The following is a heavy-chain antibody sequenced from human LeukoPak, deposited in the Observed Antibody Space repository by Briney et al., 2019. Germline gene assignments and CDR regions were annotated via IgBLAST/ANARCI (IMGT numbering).Heavy chain of an antibody. Sequence: GGSLRLSCAASAFTFSNYWMHWVRQAPGKGLVWVSRINSDGSGTYYAEFVKGRFTISRDNAKNTLYLQINSLRAEDTAVYYCARSDSFDYWGQGTVVTVSS. V-gene: IGHV3-74*01. CDR3: ARSDSFDY. CDR2: INSDGSGT. CDR1: AFTFSNYW. J-gene: IGHJ4*02.